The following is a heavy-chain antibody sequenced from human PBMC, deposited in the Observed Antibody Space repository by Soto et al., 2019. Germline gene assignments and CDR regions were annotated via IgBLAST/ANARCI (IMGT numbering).Heavy chain of an antibody. J-gene: IGHJ5*02. CDR1: GSTFTGYY. D-gene: IGHD2-2*01. V-gene: IGHV1-2*04. CDR3: ARGGDYCSSTSCYPNWFDP. Sequence: ASVKVSCTASGSTFTGYYMHWVRQAPGQGLEWMGWINPNSGGTNYAQKFQGWVTMTRDTSISTAYMELSRLRSDDTAVYYCARGGDYCSSTSCYPNWFDPWGQGTLVTVSS. CDR2: INPNSGGT.